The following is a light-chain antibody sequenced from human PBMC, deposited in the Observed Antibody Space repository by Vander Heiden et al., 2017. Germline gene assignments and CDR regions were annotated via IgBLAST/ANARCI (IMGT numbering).Light chain of an antibody. CDR2: KDS. J-gene: IGLJ2*01. Sequence: SYELTQPPSVSESPGQTARITCSGDALPKQYAFWYQQKPGQAPVLVMYKDSERSSGIPDRFSGSSSGTTVTLTISGVQAEDEADYYCQSADSSGADVVFGGGTKPTVL. CDR1: ALPKQY. V-gene: IGLV3-25*03. CDR3: QSADSSGADVV.